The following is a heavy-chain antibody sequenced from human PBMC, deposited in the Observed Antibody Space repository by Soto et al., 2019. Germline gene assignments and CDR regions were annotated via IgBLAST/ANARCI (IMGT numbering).Heavy chain of an antibody. CDR2: INARSGGT. CDR3: ARETVVAATYEWGY. J-gene: IGHJ4*02. CDR1: GFSFTGYY. Sequence: ASVKVSCKASGFSFTGYYIHWLRQAPGQGLEWMGWINARSGGTEYAQKFQGRVTLTRDTSIATAYLTLTSLTSDDTAVYYCARETVVAATYEWGYWGQGTLVTVSS. V-gene: IGHV1-2*02. D-gene: IGHD2-15*01.